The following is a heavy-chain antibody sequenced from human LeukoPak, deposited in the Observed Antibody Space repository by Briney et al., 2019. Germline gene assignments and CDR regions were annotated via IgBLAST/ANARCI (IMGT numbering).Heavy chain of an antibody. V-gene: IGHV4-4*07. CDR1: GDSISSYY. CDR2: IYASGST. J-gene: IGHJ5*02. CDR3: ARKALPGNWFDP. Sequence: SQTLSLTCTVSGDSISSYYWSWIRQPAGKGLEWIGRIYASGSTNYNPSLKSRVTMSLDTSTNQFSLNLSSVTAADTAVYYCARKALPGNWFDPWGQGTLVTVSS.